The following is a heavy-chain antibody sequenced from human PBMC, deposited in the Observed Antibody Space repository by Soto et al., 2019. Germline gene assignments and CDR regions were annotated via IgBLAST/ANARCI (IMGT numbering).Heavy chain of an antibody. D-gene: IGHD6-19*01. CDR1: GYTFTGYY. J-gene: IGHJ6*02. V-gene: IGHV1-2*04. CDR2: INPNSGGT. Sequence: ASVKVSCKASGYTFTGYYMHWVRQAPGQGLEWMGWINPNSGGTNYAQKFQGWVTMTRDTSISTAYMELSRLRSDDTAVYYCARDPLTLTAVARSGWYYYGMDVWGQGPTVTVSS. CDR3: ARDPLTLTAVARSGWYYYGMDV.